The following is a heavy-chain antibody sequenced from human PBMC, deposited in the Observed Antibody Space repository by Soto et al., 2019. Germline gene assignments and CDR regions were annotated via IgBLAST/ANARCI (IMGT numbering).Heavy chain of an antibody. CDR1: GFDFKTYT. J-gene: IGHJ4*02. Sequence: QVHLVESGGGVVQPGRSLRLSCAASGFDFKTYTMHWVRQASGKGLEWVAVISYDGTNKNYEDSVRGRFTVSRDNFNNTVFLQMNSLRPEDTAVYFCARDRLWLRSITSCPDYWGQGSQVTVSS. V-gene: IGHV3-30-3*01. CDR2: ISYDGTNK. CDR3: ARDRLWLRSITSCPDY. D-gene: IGHD2-2*01.